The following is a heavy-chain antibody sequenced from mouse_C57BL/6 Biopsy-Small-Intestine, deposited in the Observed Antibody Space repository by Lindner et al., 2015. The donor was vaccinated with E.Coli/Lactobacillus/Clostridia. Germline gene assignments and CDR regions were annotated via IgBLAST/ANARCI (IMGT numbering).Heavy chain of an antibody. V-gene: IGHV1S61*01. CDR1: GYTFNRYG. J-gene: IGHJ4*01. D-gene: IGHD1-1*02. Sequence: SVKVSCKPSGYTFNRYGIAWVRQAPGQGLEWMGRITAYTGKTNFAQKFLGRLTMTRDTSAGIAYMELKTLSADDTAVYYCARDRAGTGRDFDFWGQGTLVTVSS. CDR2: ITAYTGKT. CDR3: ARDRAGTGRDFDF.